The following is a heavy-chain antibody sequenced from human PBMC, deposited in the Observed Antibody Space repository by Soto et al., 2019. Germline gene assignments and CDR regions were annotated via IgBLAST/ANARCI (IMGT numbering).Heavy chain of an antibody. CDR3: AREGGSGSYYGETNYYYYGMDV. CDR1: GGSISSYY. Sequence: SETLSLTCTVSGGSISSYYWSWIRQPPGKGLEWIGYIYYSGSTNYNPSLKSRVTISVDTSKNQFSLKLSSVTAADTAVYYCAREGGSGSYYGETNYYYYGMDVWGQGTTVTVSS. V-gene: IGHV4-59*01. D-gene: IGHD3-10*01. CDR2: IYYSGST. J-gene: IGHJ6*02.